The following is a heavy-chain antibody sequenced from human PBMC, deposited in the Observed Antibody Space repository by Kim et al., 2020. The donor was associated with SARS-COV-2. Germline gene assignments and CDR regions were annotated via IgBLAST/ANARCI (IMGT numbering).Heavy chain of an antibody. CDR3: ARGVYYYGSGSYCLDY. J-gene: IGHJ4*02. Sequence: SLKSRVTISVDTSKNQVSLKLSSVTAADTAVYYCARGVYYYGSGSYCLDYWGQGTLVTVSS. V-gene: IGHV4-34*01. D-gene: IGHD3-10*01.